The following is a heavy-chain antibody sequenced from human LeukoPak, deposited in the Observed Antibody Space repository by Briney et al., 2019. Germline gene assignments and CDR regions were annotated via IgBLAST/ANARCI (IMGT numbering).Heavy chain of an antibody. V-gene: IGHV1-69*04. D-gene: IGHD5-12*01. Sequence: SVKVSCKASGDAFSTYVFTWVRQAPGQGLEWMGRIIPIVNMVDYAEEFQGRVSITADKSTSTAYMEVSGLRSEDTAVYHCARRIGERFSAHEYFDSWGQGTQVTVSS. J-gene: IGHJ4*02. CDR3: ARRIGERFSAHEYFDS. CDR2: IIPIVNMV. CDR1: GDAFSTYV.